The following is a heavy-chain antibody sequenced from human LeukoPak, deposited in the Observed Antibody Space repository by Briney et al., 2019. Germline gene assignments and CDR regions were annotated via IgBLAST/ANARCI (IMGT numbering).Heavy chain of an antibody. Sequence: SETLSLTCTVSGGSISSSSCYWGWIRQPPGKGLEWIGSIYYSGSTYYNPSLKSRVTISVDTSENQFSLKLSSVTAADTAVYYCARYVVYGSGKYYFDYWGQGTLVTVSS. CDR3: ARYVVYGSGKYYFDY. D-gene: IGHD3-10*01. J-gene: IGHJ4*02. V-gene: IGHV4-39*01. CDR2: IYYSGST. CDR1: GGSISSSSCY.